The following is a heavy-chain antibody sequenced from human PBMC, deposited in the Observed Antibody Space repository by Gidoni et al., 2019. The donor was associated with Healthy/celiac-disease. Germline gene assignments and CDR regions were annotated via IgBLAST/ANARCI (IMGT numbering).Heavy chain of an antibody. D-gene: IGHD5-12*01. Sequence: EVQLVESGGGLVQPGGVPEPLLFSLWLPLQSLCYALVRQAPGKGLEYVSAISSNGGSTYYADSGKGRFTISRDNSKNTLYLQMSSLRAEDTAVYYCVNGGSGYDPDAFDIWGQGTMVTVSS. CDR2: ISSNGGST. CDR3: VNGGSGYDPDAFDI. J-gene: IGHJ3*02. V-gene: IGHV3-64D*06. CDR1: LPLQSLC.